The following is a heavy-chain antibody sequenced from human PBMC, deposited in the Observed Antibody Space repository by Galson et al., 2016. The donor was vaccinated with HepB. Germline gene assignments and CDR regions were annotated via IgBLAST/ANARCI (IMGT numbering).Heavy chain of an antibody. J-gene: IGHJ4*02. D-gene: IGHD3-9*01. CDR1: GFTSSSYT. CDR2: ISGSGNSI. V-gene: IGHV3-21*06. Sequence: LRLSCAASGFTSSSYTMNWVRQAPGKGLEWVSSISGSGNSIYNADLVKGRFTISRDNAKNSLYLQMSSLRAEDTAMYYCARSILTGTPLNDYWGQGILVTVSS. CDR3: ARSILTGTPLNDY.